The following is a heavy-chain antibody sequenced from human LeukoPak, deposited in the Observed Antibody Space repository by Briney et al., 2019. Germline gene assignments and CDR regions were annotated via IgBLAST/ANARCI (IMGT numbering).Heavy chain of an antibody. Sequence: SETLSLTCTVSGGSISSYYWSWIRQPAGKGLESIGHISTSGSTNYNPSLKSRVTMSVDTSKNQFSLKLSSVTAADTAVYYCARHVGYCSGGSCTSRNWFDPWGQGTLVTVSS. CDR3: ARHVGYCSGGSCTSRNWFDP. CDR2: ISTSGST. D-gene: IGHD2-15*01. V-gene: IGHV4-4*07. CDR1: GGSISSYY. J-gene: IGHJ5*02.